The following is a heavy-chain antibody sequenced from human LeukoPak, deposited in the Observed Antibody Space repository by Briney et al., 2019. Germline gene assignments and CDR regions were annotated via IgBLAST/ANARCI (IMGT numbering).Heavy chain of an antibody. D-gene: IGHD5-18*01. CDR3: ARATGRGYTYGAAAY. J-gene: IGHJ4*02. Sequence: ASVKVSCKSSGGILSSYVITWVRQAPGQGLEWKGGIHPTSGAPNYAQKFQGRVMITTDESTGTDYMELFSLTSEDTAVYYCARATGRGYTYGAAAYWGQGTLVTVSS. V-gene: IGHV1-69*05. CDR2: IHPTSGAP. CDR1: GGILSSYV.